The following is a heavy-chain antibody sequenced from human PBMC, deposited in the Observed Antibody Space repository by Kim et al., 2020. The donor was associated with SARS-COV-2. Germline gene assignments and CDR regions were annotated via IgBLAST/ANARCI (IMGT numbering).Heavy chain of an antibody. CDR3: AKDIVYSSGGMDV. Sequence: GYATSVTGRFPISRANAKNSLYLQMNSLRAEDTALYYCAKDIVYSSGGMDVWGQGTTVTVSS. J-gene: IGHJ6*02. D-gene: IGHD2-15*01. V-gene: IGHV3-9*01.